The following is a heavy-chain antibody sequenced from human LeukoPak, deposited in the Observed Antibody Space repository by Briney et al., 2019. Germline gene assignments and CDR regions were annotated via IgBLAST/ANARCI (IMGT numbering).Heavy chain of an antibody. CDR2: ISGSGGST. CDR1: GFTFSSYA. V-gene: IGHV3-23*01. J-gene: IGHJ4*02. D-gene: IGHD5-18*01. Sequence: GGSLRLSCAASGFTFSSYAMSWVRQAPGKGLEWVSAISGSGGSTYYADSVKGRFTISRDNSKNTLYLQMNSPRAEDTAVYYCAKHDVYSYGYHYFDYWGQGTLVTVSS. CDR3: AKHDVYSYGYHYFDY.